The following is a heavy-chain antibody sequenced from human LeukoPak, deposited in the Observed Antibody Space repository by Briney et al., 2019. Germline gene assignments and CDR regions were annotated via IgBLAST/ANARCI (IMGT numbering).Heavy chain of an antibody. D-gene: IGHD1-26*01. Sequence: GASVKVSCKASGGTFSSYAISWVRQAPGQGLEWMGGIIPIFGTANYAQKFQGRVTITADKSTSTAYMELSSLRSDDTAVYYCVRDQPGGAPSDAFDYWGQGTLVTVSS. J-gene: IGHJ4*02. CDR1: GGTFSSYA. CDR2: IIPIFGTA. CDR3: VRDQPGGAPSDAFDY. V-gene: IGHV1-69*06.